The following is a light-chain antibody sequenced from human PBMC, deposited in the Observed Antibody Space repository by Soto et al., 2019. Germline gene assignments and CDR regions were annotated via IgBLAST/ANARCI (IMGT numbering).Light chain of an antibody. J-gene: IGKJ5*01. CDR2: SAS. CDR1: QSVRSN. V-gene: IGKV3-15*01. Sequence: EIMMTQSPATLSVSPGQRPTLSCRSSQSVRSNLAWYQQKTGQAPRLIIYSASNRATGIPARFSGSQSMTEFTLTISSLQSEEFAVYYCQQYNNWPPTIPVGQFTRLEVK. CDR3: QQYNNWPPTIP.